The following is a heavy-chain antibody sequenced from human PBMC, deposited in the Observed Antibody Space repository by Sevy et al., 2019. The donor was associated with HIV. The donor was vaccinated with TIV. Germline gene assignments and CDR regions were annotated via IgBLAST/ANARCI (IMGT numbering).Heavy chain of an antibody. V-gene: IGHV5-51*01. Sequence: GESLKISCKGSGYSFTNYWIAWVRQMPGKGLEWRGIIYPGDSDTRYNPSFQGQVTISADKSMNTAYLQWGSLKASDTAMYYCARRSSGAIWYFDLWGRGTLVTVSS. CDR1: GYSFTNYW. CDR3: ARRSSGAIWYFDL. CDR2: IYPGDSDT. D-gene: IGHD3-10*01. J-gene: IGHJ2*01.